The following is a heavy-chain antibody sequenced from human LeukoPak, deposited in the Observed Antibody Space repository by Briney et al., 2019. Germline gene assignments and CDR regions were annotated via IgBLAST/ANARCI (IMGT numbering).Heavy chain of an antibody. J-gene: IGHJ4*02. CDR1: GGSISSYY. CDR2: IFYTGST. V-gene: IGHV4-59*12. D-gene: IGHD3-3*01. Sequence: RPSETLSLTCTVSGGSISSYYWSWIRQPPGKGLEWIGDIFYTGSTNYKPSLKSRVTISIDTSKNQFSLILTSVTAADTAVYYCASVGGAFKGPFDYWGQGTLVTVPS. CDR3: ASVGGAFKGPFDY.